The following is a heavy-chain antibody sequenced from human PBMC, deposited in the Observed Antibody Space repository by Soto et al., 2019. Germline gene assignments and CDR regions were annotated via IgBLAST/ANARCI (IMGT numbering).Heavy chain of an antibody. CDR1: GYTFTSYY. V-gene: IGHV1-46*01. J-gene: IGHJ6*02. CDR3: AREELPATAMEETYYYYGMDV. D-gene: IGHD5-18*01. CDR2: INPSGGST. Sequence: ASVKVSCKASGYTFTSYYMHWVRQAPGQGLEWMGIINPSGGSTSYAQKFQGRVTMTRGTSTSTVYMELSSLRSEDTAVYYCAREELPATAMEETYYYYGMDVWGQGTTVTVSS.